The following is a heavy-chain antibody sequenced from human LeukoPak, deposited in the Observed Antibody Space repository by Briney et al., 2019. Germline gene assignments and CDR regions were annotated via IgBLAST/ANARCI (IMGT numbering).Heavy chain of an antibody. J-gene: IGHJ4*02. CDR3: ARDLDYGGKSNFDY. CDR1: GFTFSSYW. V-gene: IGHV3-74*03. D-gene: IGHD4-23*01. CDR2: IKSAGSSI. Sequence: GGSLRLSCAASGFTFSSYWMHWVRHAPGKGLVWVSRIKSAGSSIMYADSVKGRFTISRDNAKNTVYLQMNSLRAEDTAVYYCARDLDYGGKSNFDYWGRGTLVTVSS.